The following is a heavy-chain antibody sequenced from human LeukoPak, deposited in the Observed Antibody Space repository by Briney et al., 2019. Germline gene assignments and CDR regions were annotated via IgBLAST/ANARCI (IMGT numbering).Heavy chain of an antibody. J-gene: IGHJ4*02. CDR1: GGSISNYY. D-gene: IGHD5-24*01. Sequence: SETLSLTCTVSGGSISNYYWSWIRQPPGKGLEWIGYIYYSGSTNYNPSLKSRVTISVDTSKNQFSLKLSSVTAADTAVYYCAKDSLMATTYPFDYWGQGTLVTVSS. V-gene: IGHV4-59*12. CDR2: IYYSGST. CDR3: AKDSLMATTYPFDY.